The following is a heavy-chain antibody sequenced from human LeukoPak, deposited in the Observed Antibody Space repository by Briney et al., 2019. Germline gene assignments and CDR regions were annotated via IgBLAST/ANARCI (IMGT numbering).Heavy chain of an antibody. V-gene: IGHV4-34*01. Sequence: SETLSLTCAVYGGSFSGYYWNWIRQPPGKGLEWIGEINHSGSTNYNPSLKSRVTISVDTSKNQFSLKLSSVTAADTAVYYCARIGREGYNFHYWGQGTLVTVSS. CDR2: INHSGST. J-gene: IGHJ4*02. CDR1: GGSFSGYY. D-gene: IGHD5-24*01. CDR3: ARIGREGYNFHY.